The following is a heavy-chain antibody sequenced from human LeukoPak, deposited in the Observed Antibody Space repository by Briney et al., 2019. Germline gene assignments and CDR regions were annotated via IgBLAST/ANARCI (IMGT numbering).Heavy chain of an antibody. CDR1: GGSISSGDYY. J-gene: IGHJ3*02. Sequence: PSETLSLTCTVSGGSISSGDYYWSWIRQPPGKCLEWIGYIYYSGSTYYNPSLKSGVTISVETSKNQFSLKLSSVTAADTAVYYCARVAPPDYGSGSNGAFDIWGQGTMVTVSS. CDR2: IYYSGST. D-gene: IGHD3-10*01. CDR3: ARVAPPDYGSGSNGAFDI. V-gene: IGHV4-30-4*02.